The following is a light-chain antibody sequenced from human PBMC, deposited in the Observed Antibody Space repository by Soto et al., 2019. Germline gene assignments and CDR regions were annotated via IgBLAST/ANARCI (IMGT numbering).Light chain of an antibody. CDR2: EVS. CDR1: SSDVGYYNY. CDR3: SSYTSSNTWV. J-gene: IGLJ3*02. Sequence: QSALTRPASVSGSPGQSITISCTGTSSDVGYYNYVSWYQQYSDKAPKLMIYEVSHRPSGVSNRFSGSKSGNTAYLTISGLQAEDVANYYRSSYTSSNTWVFGRGTKLTVL. V-gene: IGLV2-14*01.